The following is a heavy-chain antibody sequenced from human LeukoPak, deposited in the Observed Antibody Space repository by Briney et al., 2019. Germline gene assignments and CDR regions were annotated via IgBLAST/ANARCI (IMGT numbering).Heavy chain of an antibody. CDR3: ARELKSGAF. V-gene: IGHV3-21*01. Sequence: GGSLRLSCAASGFTFSSYSMNWVRQAPGKGLEWVSSISATTSYIFYADSVKGRFTTSRDNAKNSLYLQMSSLRAEDTAVYYCARELKSGAFWGQGTLVTVSS. CDR2: ISATTSYI. J-gene: IGHJ4*02. D-gene: IGHD1-26*01. CDR1: GFTFSSYS.